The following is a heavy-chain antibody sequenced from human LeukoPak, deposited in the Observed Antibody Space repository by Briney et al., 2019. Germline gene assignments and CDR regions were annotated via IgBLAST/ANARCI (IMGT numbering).Heavy chain of an antibody. D-gene: IGHD4-23*01. CDR1: ENTFTSYY. V-gene: IGHV1-46*01. Sequence: ASVKVSCKASENTFTSYYMHWVRQAPGQGLEWLGIINPNGDLTNYAQTFQGRVTMTRDTSTTTLYMELSSLRSEDTAVYYCARDMSTRVTPISYAFDVWGQGTMVTVSS. J-gene: IGHJ3*01. CDR2: INPNGDLT. CDR3: ARDMSTRVTPISYAFDV.